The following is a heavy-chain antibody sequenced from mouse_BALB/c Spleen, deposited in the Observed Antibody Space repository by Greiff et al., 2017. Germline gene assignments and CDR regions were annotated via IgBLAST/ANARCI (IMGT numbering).Heavy chain of an antibody. CDR1: SYTFTDYA. D-gene: IGHD3-2*02. CDR3: ARGQAYYAMEY. CDR2: ISTYYGNT. V-gene: IGHV1-67*01. J-gene: IGHJ4*01. Sequence: VKLVESGPELVRPGVSVKISCKGSSYTFTDYAMHWVKQSHAKSLEWIGVISTYYGNTNYNQKFKGKATMTVDKSSSTAYMELARLTSEDSAVYYCARGQAYYAMEYWGQGTSVTVSS.